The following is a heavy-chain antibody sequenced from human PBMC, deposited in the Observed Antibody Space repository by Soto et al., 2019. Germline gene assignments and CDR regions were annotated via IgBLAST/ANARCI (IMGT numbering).Heavy chain of an antibody. D-gene: IGHD6-13*01. CDR3: AREEEQQLVNWFDP. Sequence: GGSLRLSCAASGFTFSSYSMNWVRQAPGKGLEWVSSISSSSSYIYYADSVKGRFTISRDNAKNSLYLQMNSLRAEDTAVYYCAREEEQQLVNWFDPWGQGTLVTVSS. CDR1: GFTFSSYS. J-gene: IGHJ5*02. V-gene: IGHV3-21*01. CDR2: ISSSSSYI.